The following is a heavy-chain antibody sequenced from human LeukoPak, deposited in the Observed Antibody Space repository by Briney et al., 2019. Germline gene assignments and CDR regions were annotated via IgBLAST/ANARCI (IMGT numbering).Heavy chain of an antibody. Sequence: GGSLRLSCAASGFTFSSYAMSWVRQAPGKGLEWVSAISGSGGSTYYADSVKGRFTISRDNSKNTLYLQMNSLRAEDTAVYYCAKVGGSGWSYYWFDPWGQGTLVTVSS. V-gene: IGHV3-23*01. CDR3: AKVGGSGWSYYWFDP. CDR2: ISGSGGST. CDR1: GFTFSSYA. D-gene: IGHD6-19*01. J-gene: IGHJ5*02.